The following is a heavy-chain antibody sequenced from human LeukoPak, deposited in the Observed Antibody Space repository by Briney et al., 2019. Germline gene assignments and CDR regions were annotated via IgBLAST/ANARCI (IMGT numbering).Heavy chain of an antibody. D-gene: IGHD2-15*01. CDR2: IYYSGST. V-gene: IGHV4-59*01. Sequence: PSETLSLTCTVSGGSISSYYWSWIRQPLGKGLEWIGYIYYSGSTNYNPSLKSRVTISVDTSKNQFSLKLSSVTAADTAVYYCEAVGYCSGGSCYPDYYGMDVWGQGTTVTVSS. J-gene: IGHJ6*02. CDR1: GGSISSYY. CDR3: EAVGYCSGGSCYPDYYGMDV.